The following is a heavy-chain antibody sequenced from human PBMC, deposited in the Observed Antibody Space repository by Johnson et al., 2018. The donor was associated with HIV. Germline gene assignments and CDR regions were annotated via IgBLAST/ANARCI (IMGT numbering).Heavy chain of an antibody. D-gene: IGHD6-13*01. V-gene: IGHV3-30-3*01. CDR1: GFTFSSYA. CDR3: AREVAAAGHDAFDI. J-gene: IGHJ3*02. CDR2: ISYDGSNK. Sequence: QVQLVESGGGVVQPGRSLRLSCAASGFTFSSYAMHWVRQAPGKGLEWVAVISYDGSNKYYADSVKGRFTISRDNSKNKLYLQMNSLRAEDTAVYYCAREVAAAGHDAFDIWGQGTMVTVSS.